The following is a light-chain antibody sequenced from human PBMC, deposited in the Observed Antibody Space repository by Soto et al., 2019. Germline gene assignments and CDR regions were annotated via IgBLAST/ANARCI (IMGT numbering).Light chain of an antibody. CDR1: HSLLHSNGFNY. V-gene: IGKV2-28*01. J-gene: IGKJ1*01. Sequence: DIVMTQSPLSLPVTPGEPASISCRSSHSLLHSNGFNYLDWYLQKPGQSPQLLLSLGSNRASGVPDRFSGSGSGTDFTMKISRVEDDAFGTYYCIQSLQVPWTFGQGTKVDIK. CDR3: IQSLQVPWT. CDR2: LGS.